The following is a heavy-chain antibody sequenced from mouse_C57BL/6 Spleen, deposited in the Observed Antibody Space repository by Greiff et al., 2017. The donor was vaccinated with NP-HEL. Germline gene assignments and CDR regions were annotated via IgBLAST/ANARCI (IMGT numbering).Heavy chain of an antibody. Sequence: VQLQQSGPELVKPGASVKISCKASGYSFTDYNMNWVKQSNGKSLEWIGVINPNYGTTSYNQKFKGKATLTVDQSSSTAYMQLNSLTSEDSAVYYCARTGYYGSEGFHYYAMDYWGQGTSVTVSS. V-gene: IGHV1-39*01. CDR3: ARTGYYGSEGFHYYAMDY. CDR2: INPNYGTT. D-gene: IGHD1-1*01. CDR1: GYSFTDYN. J-gene: IGHJ4*01.